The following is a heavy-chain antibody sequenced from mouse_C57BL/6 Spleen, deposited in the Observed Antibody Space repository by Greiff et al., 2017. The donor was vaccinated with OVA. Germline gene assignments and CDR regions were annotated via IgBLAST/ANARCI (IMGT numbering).Heavy chain of an antibody. CDR3: ARDQLTGHFDY. V-gene: IGHV5-4*01. CDR1: GFTFSSYA. D-gene: IGHD4-1*01. Sequence: EVKLMESGGGLVKPGGSLTLSCAASGFTFSSYAMSWVRQTPEKRLEWVATISDGGSYTYYPDNVKGRFTISRDNAKNNLYLQMSHLKSEDTAMYYCARDQLTGHFDYWGQGTTLTVSS. J-gene: IGHJ2*01. CDR2: ISDGGSYT.